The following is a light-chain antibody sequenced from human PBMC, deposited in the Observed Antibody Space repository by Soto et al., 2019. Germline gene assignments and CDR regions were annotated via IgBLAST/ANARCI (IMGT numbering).Light chain of an antibody. J-gene: IGKJ4*01. CDR2: DAS. V-gene: IGKV3-20*01. CDR3: QQYGGSPPLT. Sequence: EIVLTQSPGTLSLFPGERATLSCSASQSVYNNYFAWYQQKPGQAPRLLIYDASSRATGIPDRFRGSGSGTDFTLTIDTLEPEDLAVYYCQQYGGSPPLTFGGGTKVEIK. CDR1: QSVYNNY.